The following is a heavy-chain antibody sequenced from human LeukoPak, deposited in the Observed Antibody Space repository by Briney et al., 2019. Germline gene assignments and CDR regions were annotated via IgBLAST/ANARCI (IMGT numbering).Heavy chain of an antibody. J-gene: IGHJ4*02. CDR3: VDGRTWNPLPLYYFDY. CDR1: EFTFSSYA. CDR2: ISSSGGNT. D-gene: IGHD1-1*01. Sequence: GGSLRLSCAASEFTFSSYAMSWVRQAPGKGLEWVSTISSSGGNTYYADSVKGRFTISRDNSKNTVYLQMHSLRAEDTAVFYCVDGRTWNPLPLYYFDYWGQGTLVTVSS. V-gene: IGHV3-23*01.